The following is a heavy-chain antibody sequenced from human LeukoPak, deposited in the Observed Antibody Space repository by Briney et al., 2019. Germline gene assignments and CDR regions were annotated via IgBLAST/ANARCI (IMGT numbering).Heavy chain of an antibody. CDR2: IWYDGSNK. D-gene: IGHD3-16*02. Sequence: GGSLRLSCAASGFTFSSYGMHWVRQAPGKGLEWVAIIWYDGSNKYYADSVKGRFTISRDNSKNTLYLQMNSLRAEDTAVYYCARGKVIGPFDYWGQGTLVTVSS. CDR1: GFTFSSYG. V-gene: IGHV3-33*08. CDR3: ARGKVIGPFDY. J-gene: IGHJ4*02.